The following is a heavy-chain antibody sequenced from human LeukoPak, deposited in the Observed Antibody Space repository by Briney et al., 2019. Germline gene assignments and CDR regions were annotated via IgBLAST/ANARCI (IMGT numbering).Heavy chain of an antibody. J-gene: IGHJ5*02. V-gene: IGHV1-69*04. CDR1: GGTFSSYA. CDR3: ARDHIGLRGVIILPENWFDP. Sequence: GASVKVSCKASGGTFSSYAISWVRQAPGQGLEWMGRIIPILGIANYAQKFQGRVTITADKSTSTAYMELSSLRSEDTAVYYCARDHIGLRGVIILPENWFDPWGQGTRVTVSS. CDR2: IIPILGIA. D-gene: IGHD3-10*01.